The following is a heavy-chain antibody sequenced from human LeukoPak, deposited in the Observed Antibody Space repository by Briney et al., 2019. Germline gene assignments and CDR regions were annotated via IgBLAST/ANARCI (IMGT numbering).Heavy chain of an antibody. CDR3: ARASFASGSYYFDL. Sequence: PSETLSLTCTVSGASISGYCWSWLRQPPGKGLEWIGYIYYSGSTNYNPSLKSRVTISVDTSKNQFYLTLTSVTAADTAVYFCARASFASGSYYFDLWGPGTLITVSS. CDR2: IYYSGST. V-gene: IGHV4-59*12. CDR1: GASISGYC. D-gene: IGHD3-10*01. J-gene: IGHJ4*02.